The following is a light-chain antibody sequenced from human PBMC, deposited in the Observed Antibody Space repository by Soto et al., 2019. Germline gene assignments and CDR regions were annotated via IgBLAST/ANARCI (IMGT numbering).Light chain of an antibody. CDR1: QSVSSSY. J-gene: IGKJ3*01. Sequence: EIVLTQSPGTLSLSPGERATLSCRASQSVSSSYLARYQQKPGQAPRLLIYGASSRATGIPDRFSGSGSGTDFTLTTSRLEPEDFAVYYCQQYGSSLFTFGPGTKVDIK. CDR2: GAS. CDR3: QQYGSSLFT. V-gene: IGKV3-20*01.